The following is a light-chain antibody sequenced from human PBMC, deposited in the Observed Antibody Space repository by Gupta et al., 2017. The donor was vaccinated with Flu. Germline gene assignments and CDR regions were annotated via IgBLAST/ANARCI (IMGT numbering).Light chain of an antibody. Sequence: PTPLSASVRACSTITSLASHNVNTYVNWYQQKPGKAPRLLIYDASTRESGVPSRFSGSESGADFTLTISRLQPEDFAPYSCQQGTSAPQTFGHGTNVDIK. CDR3: QQGTSAPQT. V-gene: IGKV1-39*01. CDR2: DAS. CDR1: HNVNTY. J-gene: IGKJ3*01.